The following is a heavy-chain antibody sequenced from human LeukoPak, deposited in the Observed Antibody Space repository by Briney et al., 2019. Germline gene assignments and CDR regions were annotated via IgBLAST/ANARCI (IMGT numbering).Heavy chain of an antibody. Sequence: GGSLRLSCAASGFTFSSYGMYWVRQAPGKGLEWVAVIWYDGSNKYYADSVKGRFTISRDNSKNTLYLQMNSLRAEDTAVYYCARDVYGGKYFDYWGQGTLVTVSS. CDR3: ARDVYGGKYFDY. V-gene: IGHV3-33*01. D-gene: IGHD4-23*01. CDR2: IWYDGSNK. J-gene: IGHJ4*02. CDR1: GFTFSSYG.